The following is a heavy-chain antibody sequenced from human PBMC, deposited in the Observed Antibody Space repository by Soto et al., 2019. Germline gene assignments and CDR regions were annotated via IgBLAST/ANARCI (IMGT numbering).Heavy chain of an antibody. Sequence: GGSLRLSCAASGFTFSSYAMSWVRQAPGKGLEWVSAISGSGGSTYYADSVKGRFTISRDNSKNTLDLQMNSLRAEDTAVYYCAKDIARLGELSLSDYWGQGTLVTVSS. CDR1: GFTFSSYA. J-gene: IGHJ4*02. CDR3: AKDIARLGELSLSDY. D-gene: IGHD3-16*02. CDR2: ISGSGGST. V-gene: IGHV3-23*01.